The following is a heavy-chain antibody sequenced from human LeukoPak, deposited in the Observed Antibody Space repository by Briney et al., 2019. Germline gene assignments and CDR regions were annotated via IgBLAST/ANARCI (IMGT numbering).Heavy chain of an antibody. V-gene: IGHV3-73*01. CDR3: TGRYFDWLY. J-gene: IGHJ4*02. CDR1: GFTFSDSA. D-gene: IGHD3-9*01. Sequence: GGSLTLSCAASGFTFSDSAMHWVRQASGKGLEWVGRIRSKANNYATAYAASVKGSFTISRDDSDNTAYLEMNSLKTEDTAVYYCTGRYFDWLYWGQGTLVTVSS. CDR2: IRSKANNYAT.